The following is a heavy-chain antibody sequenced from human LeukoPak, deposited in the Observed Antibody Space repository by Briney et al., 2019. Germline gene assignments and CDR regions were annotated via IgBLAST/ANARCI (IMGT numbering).Heavy chain of an antibody. V-gene: IGHV3-23*01. J-gene: IGHJ4*02. CDR3: ARDSSGYWRGGYFDY. Sequence: GGSLRLSCAASGLTFSSYGMSWVRQAPGKGLEWVSAISGSGGSTYYADSVKGRFTISRDNSKNTLYLQMNSLRAEDTAVYYCARDSSGYWRGGYFDYWGQGTLVTVSS. D-gene: IGHD3-22*01. CDR2: ISGSGGST. CDR1: GLTFSSYG.